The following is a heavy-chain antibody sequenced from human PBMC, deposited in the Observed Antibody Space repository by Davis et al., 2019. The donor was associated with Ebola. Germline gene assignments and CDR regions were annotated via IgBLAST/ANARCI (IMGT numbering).Heavy chain of an antibody. CDR2: ISAYNGNT. Sequence: ASVKVSCKASGFTFSSSAVQWVRQARGQRLEWMGWISAYNGNTNYAQKLQGRVTMTTDTSTSTAYMELRSLRSDDTAVYYCARDIYCSGGSCYSVGVDYWGQGTLVTVSS. CDR3: ARDIYCSGGSCYSVGVDY. V-gene: IGHV1-18*01. CDR1: GFTFSSSA. D-gene: IGHD2-15*01. J-gene: IGHJ4*02.